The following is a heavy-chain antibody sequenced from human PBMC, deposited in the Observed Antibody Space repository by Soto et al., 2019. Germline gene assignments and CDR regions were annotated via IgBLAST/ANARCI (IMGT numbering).Heavy chain of an antibody. J-gene: IGHJ3*02. CDR2: ISSSGSTI. CDR1: GFTLSYSY. V-gene: IGHV3-11*04. Sequence: GGSXRLSCAASGFTLSYSYMSWIRQEQGEGLEWVSYISSSGSTIYYADSVKGRFTISRDNAKNSLYLQMNSLRAEDTSVYYCARAHHQYPGAALDIWGQGTMVTVSS. CDR3: ARAHHQYPGAALDI.